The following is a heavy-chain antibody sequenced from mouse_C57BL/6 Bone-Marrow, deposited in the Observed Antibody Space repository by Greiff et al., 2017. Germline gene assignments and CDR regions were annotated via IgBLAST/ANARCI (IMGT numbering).Heavy chain of an antibody. CDR3: ARYGYGSFAGDYDV. CDR2: IRNKANGYTT. D-gene: IGHD1-1*01. J-gene: IGHJ1*03. V-gene: IGHV7-3*01. CDR1: GFTFTDYY. Sequence: EVQVVESGGGLVQPGGSLSLSCAASGFTFTDYYMSWVRQPPGKALEWLGFIRNKANGYTTEYSASVEGRFTISRDNSQSILYLQMKTLRAEDSATYYWARYGYGSFAGDYDVWGTGTTVTV.